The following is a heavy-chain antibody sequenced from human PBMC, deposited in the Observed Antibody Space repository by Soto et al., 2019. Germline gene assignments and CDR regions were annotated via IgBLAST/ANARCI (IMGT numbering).Heavy chain of an antibody. CDR3: AREYLYWSGGSCYSVGFDT. CDR2: IDSDGSGT. D-gene: IGHD2-15*01. J-gene: IGHJ3*02. Sequence: EVQLVESGGGLVQPGGSLRLSCTASEFTFSDFWMHWVRQAPGKGLVWVSRIDSDGSGTTYADSVKGRFTISRDNAKNPVFLQMNSLRAEDTAVYYCAREYLYWSGGSCYSVGFDTWGQGTMVTVSS. CDR1: EFTFSDFW. V-gene: IGHV3-74*01.